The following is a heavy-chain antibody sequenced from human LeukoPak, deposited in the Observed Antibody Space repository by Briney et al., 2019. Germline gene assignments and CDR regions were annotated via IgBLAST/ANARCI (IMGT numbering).Heavy chain of an antibody. CDR1: GFTVSSDY. CDR3: ARDRGLPNGIHV. J-gene: IGHJ6*02. Sequence: GGSLRLSCAASGFTVSSDYMNWVRQAPGKGLDXXSTISSDGTTHYADSVKGRFTISRDSSKNTVYLQVTSLRTEDTAVYYCARDRGLPNGIHVWGLGTTVTISS. V-gene: IGHV3-66*02. CDR2: ISSDGTT. D-gene: IGHD3-10*01.